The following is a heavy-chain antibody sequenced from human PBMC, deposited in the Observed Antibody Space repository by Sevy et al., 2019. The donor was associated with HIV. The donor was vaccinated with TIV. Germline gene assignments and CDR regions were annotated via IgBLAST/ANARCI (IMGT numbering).Heavy chain of an antibody. CDR3: TRVPTMIVVVQADLNAFDI. V-gene: IGHV1-2*02. Sequence: ASVKVSCKASGYTFTGYYMHWVRQAPGQGLEWMGWINPKSGGTNYAQKFQGRVTMTRDTSISTAYMELSRLRSDDTAVYYCTRVPTMIVVVQADLNAFDIWGQGRMVTVAS. CDR2: INPKSGGT. D-gene: IGHD3-22*01. CDR1: GYTFTGYY. J-gene: IGHJ3*02.